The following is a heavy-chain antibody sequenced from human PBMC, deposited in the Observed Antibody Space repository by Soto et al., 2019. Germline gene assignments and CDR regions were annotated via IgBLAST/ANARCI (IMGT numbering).Heavy chain of an antibody. CDR1: GFTFSNYG. CDR3: AKTSDLITMIRGAGYFDY. V-gene: IGHV3-23*01. Sequence: DVQVLESGGGLVQPGGSLRLSCAASGFTFSNYGMSWVRQAPGKGLEWVSSISNSGGSPYYADSVKGRFTISRDTSKNTLYLQMDSLRVEDTAIYYCAKTSDLITMIRGAGYFDYWGQGTRVTVSS. J-gene: IGHJ4*02. CDR2: ISNSGGSP. D-gene: IGHD3-10*01.